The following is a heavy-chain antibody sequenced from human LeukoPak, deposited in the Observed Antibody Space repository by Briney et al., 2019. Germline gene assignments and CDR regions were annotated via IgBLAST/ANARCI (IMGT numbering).Heavy chain of an antibody. Sequence: SETLSLTCTVSGGSISSYYWSWIRQPPGKGLEWIGYIYYSGSTNYNPSLKSRVTISVDTSKNQFSLKLSSVTAADTAVYYCARDPGNYDSSGYQEYYFDYWGQGTLVTVSS. CDR1: GGSISSYY. CDR2: IYYSGST. V-gene: IGHV4-59*01. CDR3: ARDPGNYDSSGYQEYYFDY. J-gene: IGHJ4*02. D-gene: IGHD3-22*01.